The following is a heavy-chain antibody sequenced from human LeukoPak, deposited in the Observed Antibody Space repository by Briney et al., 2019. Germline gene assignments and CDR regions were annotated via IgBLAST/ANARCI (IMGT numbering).Heavy chain of an antibody. J-gene: IGHJ6*02. Sequence: ASVKVSCKASGYTFTSYGISWLRQAPGQGLEWMGWISAYNGNTNYAQKLQGRVTMTTDTSTSTAYMELRSLRSDDTAVYYCARDKIAAAGTDYYYGMDVWGQGTTVTVSS. D-gene: IGHD6-13*01. CDR3: ARDKIAAAGTDYYYGMDV. CDR1: GYTFTSYG. V-gene: IGHV1-18*01. CDR2: ISAYNGNT.